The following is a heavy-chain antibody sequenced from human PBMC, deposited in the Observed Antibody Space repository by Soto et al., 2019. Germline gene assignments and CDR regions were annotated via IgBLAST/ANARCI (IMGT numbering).Heavy chain of an antibody. CDR1: GYTFNKYS. Sequence: QGQLVQSGAEVKKPGASVKVSCKASGYTFNKYSISWVRQAPGQGLEGMGWISASNGNTDFAQKFQGRVTMAIDTSTSTAYMELRSLRSDDTAVFYCTRGHGDFAGDFDYWGQGTLVTVSS. CDR2: ISASNGNT. CDR3: TRGHGDFAGDFDY. V-gene: IGHV1-18*04. J-gene: IGHJ4*02. D-gene: IGHD4-17*01.